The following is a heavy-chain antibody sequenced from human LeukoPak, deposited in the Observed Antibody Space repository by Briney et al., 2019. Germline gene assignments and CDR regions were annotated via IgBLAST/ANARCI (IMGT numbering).Heavy chain of an antibody. D-gene: IGHD3-10*01. CDR3: ARDQKYGSGSYNWFDP. J-gene: IGHJ5*02. V-gene: IGHV1-2*02. Sequence: ASVKVSYKASGYTFTGYYMHWVRQAPGQGLEWMGWINPNSGGTNYAQKFQGRVTMTRDTSISTAYMELSRLRSDDTAVYYCARDQKYGSGSYNWFDPWGQGTLVSVSS. CDR1: GYTFTGYY. CDR2: INPNSGGT.